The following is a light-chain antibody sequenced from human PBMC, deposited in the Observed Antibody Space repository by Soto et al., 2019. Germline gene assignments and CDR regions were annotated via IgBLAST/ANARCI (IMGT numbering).Light chain of an antibody. J-gene: IGKJ4*01. CDR1: QSVSNY. Sequence: DYHMSQSQSSLSASVGDRVTITCRASQSVSNYLHWYQQKPGEAPKLLIYAASTLQSGVPSRFSGSGSGTDFTLTISSLQPEDFATYYCLQVNIYPLPFGGGTKV. CDR2: AAS. CDR3: LQVNIYPLP. V-gene: IGKV1-17*01.